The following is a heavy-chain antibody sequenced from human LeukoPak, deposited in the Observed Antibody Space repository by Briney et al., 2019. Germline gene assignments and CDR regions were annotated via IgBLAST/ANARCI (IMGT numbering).Heavy chain of an antibody. CDR3: AKDHPYDSSGFDY. CDR1: GFTFSSYG. D-gene: IGHD3-22*01. CDR2: ISYDGSNK. J-gene: IGHJ4*02. V-gene: IGHV3-30*18. Sequence: GGSLRLSCAASGFTFSSYGMHWVRQAPGKGLGWVAVISYDGSNKYYADSVKGRFTISRDNSKNTLYLQMNSLRAEDTAVYYCAKDHPYDSSGFDYWGQGTLVTVSS.